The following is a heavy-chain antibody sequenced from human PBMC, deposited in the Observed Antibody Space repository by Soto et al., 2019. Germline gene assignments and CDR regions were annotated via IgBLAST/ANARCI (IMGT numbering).Heavy chain of an antibody. CDR3: AREGTESGDGGSYFFGMYV. CDR1: GGIFSTSA. Sequence: QVQLVQSGAEVKKPGSSVKVSCKASGGIFSTSAINWVRQAPGQGLEWLGGIIPIFGTPNSAQKFQGRVTITADKSTSTADMELSSLRSEETAVYYCAREGTESGDGGSYFFGMYVWGQGTTVIVSS. J-gene: IGHJ6*02. CDR2: IIPIFGTP. V-gene: IGHV1-69*06. D-gene: IGHD1-26*01.